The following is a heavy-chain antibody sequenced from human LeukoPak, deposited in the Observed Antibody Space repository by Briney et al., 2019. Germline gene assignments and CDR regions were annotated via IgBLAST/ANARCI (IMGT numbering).Heavy chain of an antibody. V-gene: IGHV4-61*05. J-gene: IGHJ4*02. Sequence: SETLSLTCTVSGGSISSSSYYWGWIRQPPGKGLEWIGYIYYSGSTNYNPSLKSRATISLDTSKNQFSLKLSSVTAADTAMYYCARVSRGNSVGGDYWGQGTLVTVSS. CDR1: GGSISSSSYY. D-gene: IGHD4-23*01. CDR2: IYYSGST. CDR3: ARVSRGNSVGGDY.